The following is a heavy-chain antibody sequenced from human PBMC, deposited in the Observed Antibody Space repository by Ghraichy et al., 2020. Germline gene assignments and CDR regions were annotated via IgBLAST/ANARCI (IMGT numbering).Heavy chain of an antibody. CDR2: ISGSGATT. CDR1: GFSFSGYA. Sequence: RGSLRLSCVASGFSFSGYAMTWVRQAPGMGLEWVSAISGSGATTHYADSVRGRLTISRDNSENTLYLQMNSLRAEDTAVYYCAKANKGYNWNYFDNWGQGTLVTVSS. CDR3: AKANKGYNWNYFDN. D-gene: IGHD1-20*01. V-gene: IGHV3-23*01. J-gene: IGHJ4*02.